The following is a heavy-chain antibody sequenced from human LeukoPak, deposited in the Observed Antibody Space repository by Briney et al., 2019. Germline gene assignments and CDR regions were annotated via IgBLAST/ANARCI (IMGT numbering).Heavy chain of an antibody. V-gene: IGHV1-24*01. Sequence: ASVKVSCNISGYTLTEFSMHWVRQAPGKGLEWMGGFNREDDEPIYAPHFRGRVTVTADTSTDTAYMELSSLRSEDTAVYYCATLDSYYDNSGRPLIPDWGQGTLVTVSS. D-gene: IGHD3-22*01. CDR3: ATLDSYYDNSGRPLIPD. J-gene: IGHJ4*02. CDR1: GYTLTEFS. CDR2: FNREDDEP.